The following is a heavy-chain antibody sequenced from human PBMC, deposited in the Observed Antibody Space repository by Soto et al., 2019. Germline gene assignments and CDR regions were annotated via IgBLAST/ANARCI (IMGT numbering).Heavy chain of an antibody. D-gene: IGHD6-19*01. J-gene: IGHJ6*02. CDR2: ISYDGSNK. V-gene: IGHV3-30*18. CDR3: AKGSGWGYYYYGMDV. Sequence: QVQLVESGGGVVQPGRSLRLSCAASGFTFSSYGMHWVRQAPGKGLEWVAVISYDGSNKYYADSVKGRFTISRDNSKNTLYLQMNSLRAVDTAVYYCAKGSGWGYYYYGMDVWGQGTTVTVSS. CDR1: GFTFSSYG.